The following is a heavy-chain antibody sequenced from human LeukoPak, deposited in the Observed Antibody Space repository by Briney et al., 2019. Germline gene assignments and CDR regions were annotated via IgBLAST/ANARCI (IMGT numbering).Heavy chain of an antibody. D-gene: IGHD2-2*01. CDR2: IYHSGST. V-gene: IGHV4-59*12. CDR3: ARGAPYCSSTSCSY. J-gene: IGHJ4*02. CDR1: GGSINSYY. Sequence: SETLSLTCTVSGGSINSYYWSWIRQPPGKGLEWIGYIYHSGSTYYNPSLKSRVTISVDRSKNQFSLKLSSVTAADTAVYYCARGAPYCSSTSCSYWGQGTLVTVSS.